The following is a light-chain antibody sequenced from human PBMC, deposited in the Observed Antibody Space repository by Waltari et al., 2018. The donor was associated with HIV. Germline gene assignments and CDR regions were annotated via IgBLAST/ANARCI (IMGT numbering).Light chain of an antibody. Sequence: QSVLTQPPSVSWAPGQRVTIPCPGSSSNIGAGSDVPWYQQLPGRAPKLLIYDNTNRPSGVPDRFSGSKSGTSAALAITGLQAVDETDYYCQSYDTSLSASVFGTGTKVTVL. CDR2: DNT. V-gene: IGLV1-40*01. CDR3: QSYDTSLSASV. J-gene: IGLJ1*01. CDR1: SSNIGAGSD.